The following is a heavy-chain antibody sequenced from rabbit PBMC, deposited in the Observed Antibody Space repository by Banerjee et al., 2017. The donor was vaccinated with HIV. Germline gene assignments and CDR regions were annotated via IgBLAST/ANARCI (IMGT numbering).Heavy chain of an antibody. CDR1: GFTLSTYW. V-gene: IGHV1S47*01. Sequence: QEQLEESGGDLVKPEGSLTLTCTASGFTLSTYWMTWVRQAPGEGLEYIGLINCGSGSTYYASWAKGRFIITRSASLNTVTLQLNSLTAADTATYFCVRVRGSGDTTRLDLWGPGTLVTVS. D-gene: IGHD1-1*01. J-gene: IGHJ3*01. CDR2: INCGSGST. CDR3: VRVRGSGDTTRLDL.